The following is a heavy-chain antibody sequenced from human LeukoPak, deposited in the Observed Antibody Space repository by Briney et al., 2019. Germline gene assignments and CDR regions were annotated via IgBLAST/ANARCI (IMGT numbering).Heavy chain of an antibody. Sequence: GRSLRLSCAASGFTFSSYGMHWVRQAPGKGLEWVAVISYDGSNKYYADSVKCRFTISRDNSKNTLYLQMNSLRAEDTAVYYCAKDPYGSGSSHMDVWGQGTTVTVSS. CDR1: GFTFSSYG. V-gene: IGHV3-30*18. J-gene: IGHJ6*02. CDR3: AKDPYGSGSSHMDV. D-gene: IGHD3-10*01. CDR2: ISYDGSNK.